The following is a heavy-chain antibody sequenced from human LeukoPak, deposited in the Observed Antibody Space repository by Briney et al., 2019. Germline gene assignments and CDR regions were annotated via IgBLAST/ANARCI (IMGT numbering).Heavy chain of an antibody. V-gene: IGHV4-39*07. J-gene: IGHJ6*03. CDR2: IYYSGST. CDR1: GGSISSSSYY. D-gene: IGHD6-6*01. Sequence: SETLSLTCTVSGGSISSSSYYWGWIRQPPGKGLEWIGSIYYSGSTNYNPSLKSRVTISVDTSKNQFSLKLSSVTAADTAVYYCARDWGVSARPGYMNVWGKGTTVTVSS. CDR3: ARDWGVSARPGYMNV.